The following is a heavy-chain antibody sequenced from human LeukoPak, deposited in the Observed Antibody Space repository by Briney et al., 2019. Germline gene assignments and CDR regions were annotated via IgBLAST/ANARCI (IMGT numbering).Heavy chain of an antibody. CDR1: GFTLSSYT. J-gene: IGHJ4*02. Sequence: GGSLRLSCAASGFTLSSYTMHWVRQAPGKGLEWVSSISSSSSYMYYADSLKGRFTISRDNAYNLLYLQMNTLRAEDTAAYYCAKAEQWALDYWGQGTLVTVSS. CDR2: ISSSSSYM. V-gene: IGHV3-21*01. D-gene: IGHD1-26*01. CDR3: AKAEQWALDY.